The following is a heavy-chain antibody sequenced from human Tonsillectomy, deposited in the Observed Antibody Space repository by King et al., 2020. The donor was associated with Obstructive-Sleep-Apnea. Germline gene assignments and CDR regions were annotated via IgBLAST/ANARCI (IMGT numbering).Heavy chain of an antibody. J-gene: IGHJ5*02. Sequence: QLQESGSGLVKPSQTLSLTCAVSGGSISSGGYSWSWIRQPPGKGLEWIGYIYHSGSTYYNPSLKSRVTISVDRSKNQFSLKLSSVTAADTAVYYCAREVSSSMAFYNWFDPWGQGTLVTVSS. D-gene: IGHD2/OR15-2a*01. CDR2: IYHSGST. CDR1: GGSISSGGYS. V-gene: IGHV4-30-2*01. CDR3: AREVSSSMAFYNWFDP.